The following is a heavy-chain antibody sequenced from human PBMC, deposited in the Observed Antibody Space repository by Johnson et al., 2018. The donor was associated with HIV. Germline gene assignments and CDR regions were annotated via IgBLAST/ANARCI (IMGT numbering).Heavy chain of an antibody. CDR2: IRYDGSST. Sequence: QMQLVESGGGVVQPGRALRLSCAASGFTFSNSAMHWVRQAPGKGLEWVAVIRYDGSSTSYADSVKGRFTISRDNAKNTLYLQMNSLRAEDTAVYYCAKDKGVVILRGDAFDIWGQGTMVTVSS. D-gene: IGHD2-21*01. V-gene: IGHV3-33*03. CDR3: AKDKGVVILRGDAFDI. CDR1: GFTFSNSA. J-gene: IGHJ3*02.